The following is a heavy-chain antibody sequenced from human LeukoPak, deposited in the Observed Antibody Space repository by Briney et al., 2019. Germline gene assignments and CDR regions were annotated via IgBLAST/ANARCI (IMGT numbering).Heavy chain of an antibody. V-gene: IGHV3-30*04. CDR2: ISYDGSSK. Sequence: PGRSLRLSCAASGFTFSDYAIHWVRQAPGKGLEWVAVISYDGSSKYYADSVKGRFTISRDNSKNTLYLQMNSLRAEDTAVYYCARARSSYGYGDAFDIWGQGTMVTVSS. J-gene: IGHJ3*02. D-gene: IGHD5-18*01. CDR3: ARARSSYGYGDAFDI. CDR1: GFTFSDYA.